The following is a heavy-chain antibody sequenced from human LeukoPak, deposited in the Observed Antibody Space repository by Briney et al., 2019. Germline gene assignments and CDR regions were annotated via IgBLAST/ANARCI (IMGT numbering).Heavy chain of an antibody. CDR1: GGSISSYW. D-gene: IGHD3-16*02. J-gene: IGHJ4*02. V-gene: IGHV4-4*07. CDR3: ARAGYTISSYRFDY. CDR2: IYTTGRT. Sequence: SETLSLTCSVSGGSISSYWWSWIRRPPGKGLEFIGRIYTTGRTNYNPSLKSRVSMSVDTSKNKFSLELRSVTAADTAVYFCARAGYTISSYRFDYWGQGARVTVSS.